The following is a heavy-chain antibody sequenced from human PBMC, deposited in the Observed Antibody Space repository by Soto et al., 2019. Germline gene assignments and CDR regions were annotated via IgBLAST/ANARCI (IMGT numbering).Heavy chain of an antibody. J-gene: IGHJ5*02. CDR2: IYYSGCT. CDR1: GGSISSYY. V-gene: IGHV4-59*12. Sequence: SVTLSLTCTVSGGSISSYYWSWIRQPPGKGLEWIGYIYYSGCTNYNPSLKSRVTISVDRSKNQFSLKLSSVTAADTAVYYCARVPDRWGQGTLVTVSS. D-gene: IGHD2-2*01. CDR3: ARVPDR.